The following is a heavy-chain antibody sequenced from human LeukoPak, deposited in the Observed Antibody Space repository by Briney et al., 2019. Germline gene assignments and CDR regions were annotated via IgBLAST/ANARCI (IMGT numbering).Heavy chain of an antibody. CDR2: ISGSGGST. J-gene: IGHJ4*02. D-gene: IGHD1-20*01. V-gene: IGHV3-23*01. CDR3: ARGPSYNWNYDY. CDR1: GFTFSSYG. Sequence: PGGSPRLSCAASGFTFSSYGMSWVRQAPGKGLEWVSAISGSGGSTYYADSVKGRFTISRDNSKNSLYLQMNSLRAEDTAVYYCARGPSYNWNYDYWGQGTLVTVSS.